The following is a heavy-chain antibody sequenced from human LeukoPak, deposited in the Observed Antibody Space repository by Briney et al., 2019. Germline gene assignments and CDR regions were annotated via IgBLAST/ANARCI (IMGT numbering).Heavy chain of an antibody. D-gene: IGHD4-17*01. CDR2: IYSGGST. J-gene: IGHJ4*02. CDR3: AREAPAGDYAIDY. Sequence: HPGGSLRLSCAASGFTVSSNYMSWVRQAPGKGLEWVSVIYSGGSTYYADSVKGRFTISRDNSKNTLYLQMNSLRAEDTAVYYCAREAPAGDYAIDYWGQGTLVTVSS. V-gene: IGHV3-53*01. CDR1: GFTVSSNY.